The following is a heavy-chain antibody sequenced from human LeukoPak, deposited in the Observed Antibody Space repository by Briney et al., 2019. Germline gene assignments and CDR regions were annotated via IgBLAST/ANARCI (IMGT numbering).Heavy chain of an antibody. J-gene: IGHJ5*02. Sequence: SVTVSCKASGGTFSSYAISWVRQAPGQGLEWMGRIIPIFGTANYAQKFQGRVTITADKSTSTAYMELSSLRSEDTAVYYCARDLALYCSSTSCYYWFDHWGQGALVTVSS. CDR3: ARDLALYCSSTSCYYWFDH. CDR1: GGTFSSYA. V-gene: IGHV1-69*06. D-gene: IGHD2-2*01. CDR2: IIPIFGTA.